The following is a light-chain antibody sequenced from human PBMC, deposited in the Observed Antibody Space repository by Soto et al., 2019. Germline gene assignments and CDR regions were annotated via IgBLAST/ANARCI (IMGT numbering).Light chain of an antibody. J-gene: IGLJ3*02. CDR1: SSDVGGYNY. Sequence: LTQPRSVSGSPGQSVTISCTGTSSDVGGYNYVSWYQQHPGKAPKLMIYDVSKRPSGVPDRFSGSKSGNTASLTISGLQAEDEADYYCCSYAGSYTGVFGGGTQLTVL. CDR3: CSYAGSYTGV. CDR2: DVS. V-gene: IGLV2-11*01.